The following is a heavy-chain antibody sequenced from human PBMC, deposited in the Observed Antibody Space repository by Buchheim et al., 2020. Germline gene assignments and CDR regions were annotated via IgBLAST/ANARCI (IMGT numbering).Heavy chain of an antibody. CDR1: AFTFSSYG. CDR3: ARDRGFCSGGRCYPSYDNYYGMDV. Sequence: QVQLVESGGGVVQPGRSLRLSCAASAFTFSSYGLHWVRQAPGKGLEWVAVIWYDGSKKYYADSEKGRFTISRENSKNTLYLQMNSLRAEDTAVYYCARDRGFCSGGRCYPSYDNYYGMDVWGQGTT. CDR2: IWYDGSKK. V-gene: IGHV3-33*01. J-gene: IGHJ6*02. D-gene: IGHD2-15*01.